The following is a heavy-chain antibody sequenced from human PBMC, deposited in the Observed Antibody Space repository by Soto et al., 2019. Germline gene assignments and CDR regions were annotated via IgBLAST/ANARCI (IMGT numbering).Heavy chain of an antibody. J-gene: IGHJ5*02. CDR3: ARGRSRIVGAGRWFDP. D-gene: IGHD1-26*01. CDR1: GGSFSGYY. Sequence: SETLSLTCAVYGGSFSGYYWSWIRQPPGKGLEWIGEINHSGSTNYNPSLKSRVTISVDTSKNQFSLKLSSVTAADTAVYYCARGRSRIVGAGRWFDPWGQGTLVTVSS. CDR2: INHSGST. V-gene: IGHV4-34*01.